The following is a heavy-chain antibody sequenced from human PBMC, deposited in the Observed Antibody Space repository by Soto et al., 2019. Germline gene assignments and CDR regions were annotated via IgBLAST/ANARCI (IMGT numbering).Heavy chain of an antibody. CDR3: AREPDTYDAFDI. J-gene: IGHJ3*02. CDR1: GGTFSSYA. CDR2: IIPIFGTE. V-gene: IGHV1-69*13. D-gene: IGHD5-18*01. Sequence: GASVKVSCKASGGTFSSYAISWVRQAPGQGLEWMGGIIPIFGTENYAQKFQGRVTITGDESTRTAYMELRSLRYEETAVYYCAREPDTYDAFDIWGQGTMVTVSS.